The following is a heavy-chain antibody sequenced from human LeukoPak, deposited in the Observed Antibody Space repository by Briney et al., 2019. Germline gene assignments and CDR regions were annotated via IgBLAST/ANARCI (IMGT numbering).Heavy chain of an antibody. D-gene: IGHD2-2*01. J-gene: IGHJ5*02. Sequence: GGSLRLSCAASGFTFITYDMHWVSQTPGKRLEWVALIRYDAYNTYYADSVKGRFTISRDNSKNTLYLQLDTLSAEDTAVYYCAKPYQRQNNWFDPWGQGTPVTVSS. CDR3: AKPYQRQNNWFDP. CDR1: GFTFITYD. V-gene: IGHV3-30*02. CDR2: IRYDAYNT.